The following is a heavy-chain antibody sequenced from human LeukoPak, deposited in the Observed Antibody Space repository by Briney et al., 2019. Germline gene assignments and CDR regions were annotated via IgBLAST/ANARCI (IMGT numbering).Heavy chain of an antibody. V-gene: IGHV1-8*01. J-gene: IGHJ5*02. D-gene: IGHD3-10*01. CDR1: GYTFSDYD. Sequence: GASVKVSCKASGYTFSDYDINWVRQAAGQGLEWMGWMNPITGSTGCVQKFRGRIIMTRDTSITTAFMELTSLTSDDTAIYYCARVKRFPTVWFDPWGQGTLVSVSS. CDR2: MNPITGST. CDR3: ARVKRFPTVWFDP.